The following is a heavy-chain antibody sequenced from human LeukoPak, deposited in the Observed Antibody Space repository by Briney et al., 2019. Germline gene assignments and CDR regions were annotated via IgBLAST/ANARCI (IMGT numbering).Heavy chain of an antibody. D-gene: IGHD3-22*01. V-gene: IGHV1-2*02. CDR3: ARDRQHDSSGYYLYYYYYMDV. CDR1: GGTFSSYT. CDR2: INPNSGGT. J-gene: IGHJ6*03. Sequence: ASVKVSCKASGGTFSSYTISWVRQAPGQGLEWMGWINPNSGGTNYAQKFQGRVTMTRDTSISTAYMELSRLRSDDTAVYYCARDRQHDSSGYYLYYYYYMDVWGKGTTVTVSS.